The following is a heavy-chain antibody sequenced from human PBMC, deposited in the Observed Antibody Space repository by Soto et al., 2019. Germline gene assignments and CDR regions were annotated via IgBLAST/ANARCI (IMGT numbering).Heavy chain of an antibody. CDR2: ISYDGSNK. Sequence: QVQLVESGGGVVQPGRSLRLSCAASGFTFSSYGMHWVRQAPGKGLEWVAVISYDGSNKYYADFVKGRFTISRDNSKNTLYLQMNTLIADDTAVYYCAKDLQLWFGESGGYWGQGTLVTVSS. D-gene: IGHD3-10*01. V-gene: IGHV3-30*18. J-gene: IGHJ4*02. CDR3: AKDLQLWFGESGGY. CDR1: GFTFSSYG.